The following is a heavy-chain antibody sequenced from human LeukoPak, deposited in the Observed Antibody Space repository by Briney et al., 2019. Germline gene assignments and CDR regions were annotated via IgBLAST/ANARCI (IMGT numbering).Heavy chain of an antibody. V-gene: IGHV1-46*01. Sequence: ASVKVSCKASGYTFTSYYMQWVRKAPGQGLAWMGIMNPSGGSTSYAQKFQGRVTMTRDTSTSTVYMELSSLRSEDTAVYYCATERTGYCSGGSCYFDYWGQGTLVTVSS. CDR2: MNPSGGST. CDR1: GYTFTSYY. CDR3: ATERTGYCSGGSCYFDY. J-gene: IGHJ4*02. D-gene: IGHD2-15*01.